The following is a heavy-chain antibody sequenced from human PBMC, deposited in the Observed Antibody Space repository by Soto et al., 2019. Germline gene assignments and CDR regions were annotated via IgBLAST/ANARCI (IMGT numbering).Heavy chain of an antibody. V-gene: IGHV3-21*01. CDR3: ARFGSSWHGIDV. CDR1: GFTFSSYS. D-gene: IGHD6-13*01. CDR2: ISSSSSYI. Sequence: EVQLVESGGGLVKPGGSLRLSCAASGFTFSSYSMNWVRQAPGKGLEWVSSISSSSSYIYYADSVKGRFTISRDNAKNSLYLQMNSLRAEDTAVYYCARFGSSWHGIDVWGQGTTVTVS. J-gene: IGHJ6*02.